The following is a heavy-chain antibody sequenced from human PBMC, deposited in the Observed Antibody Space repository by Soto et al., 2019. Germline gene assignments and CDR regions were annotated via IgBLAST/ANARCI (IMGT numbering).Heavy chain of an antibody. V-gene: IGHV4-61*01. D-gene: IGHD3-22*01. J-gene: IGHJ4*02. CDR1: GGSVNTAPYH. CDR3: ARDHHSYYDTSGYYPYFDF. Sequence: YETRSLTCTLAGGSVNTAPYHWSWIRQSPRNGLEWIGNIYYTGSTNYNTDFDRRVAISLDTSNHQFSLRLTSLTAADTAVYFCARDHHSYYDTSGYYPYFDFWGQGTLVTVSS. CDR2: IYYTGST.